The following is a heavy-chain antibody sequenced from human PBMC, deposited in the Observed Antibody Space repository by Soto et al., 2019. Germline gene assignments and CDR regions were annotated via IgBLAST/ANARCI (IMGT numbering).Heavy chain of an antibody. D-gene: IGHD1-26*01. CDR2: IYWDDSK. CDR3: PHAYGGRSLY. Sequence: QITLKESGPTLVKPTQTLTLTCTFSGFSLTTDRVGVGWIRQPPGEALEWLAVIYWDDSKTYKPSLESRHTITNDTFKNQVALTMTNMDSLDTATYYCPHAYGGRSLYWGQGTLVTVSS. V-gene: IGHV2-5*02. J-gene: IGHJ4*02. CDR1: GFSLTTDRVG.